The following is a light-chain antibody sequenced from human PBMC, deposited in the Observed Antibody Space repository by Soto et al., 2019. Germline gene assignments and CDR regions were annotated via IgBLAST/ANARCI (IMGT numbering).Light chain of an antibody. CDR1: ESVSRN. Sequence: EVVLTQSPDTLSVSPWKRPTLSCTARESVSRNSAWYQQKPGQAPRLLIYDASTRATGIPDRFSGGGSGTEFTLTISSLQSEDFVVYYCQQYNSWPPITFGQGTRLEIK. CDR3: QQYNSWPPIT. J-gene: IGKJ5*01. CDR2: DAS. V-gene: IGKV3-15*01.